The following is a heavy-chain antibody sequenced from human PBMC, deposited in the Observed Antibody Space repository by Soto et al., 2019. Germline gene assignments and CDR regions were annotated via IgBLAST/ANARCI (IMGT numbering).Heavy chain of an antibody. V-gene: IGHV1-2*04. CDR3: ATGLDYYECSGYPSFQH. CDR1: GYTFTGYY. J-gene: IGHJ1*01. D-gene: IGHD3-22*01. Sequence: GASVKVSCKASGYTFTGYYMHWVRQAPGQGLEWMGWINPNSGGTNYAQKFQGWVTMTRDTSISTVYMELTRLRSDDTAVYYCATGLDYYECSGYPSFQHWGQVTLVTVSS. CDR2: INPNSGGT.